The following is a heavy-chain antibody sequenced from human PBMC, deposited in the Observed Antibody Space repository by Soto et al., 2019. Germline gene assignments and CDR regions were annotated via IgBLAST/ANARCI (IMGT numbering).Heavy chain of an antibody. Sequence: SETLSLTCAVSGGSISSGGYSWSWIRQPPGKGLEWIGYIYHSGSTYYNPSLKSRVTISVDRSKNQFSLKLSSVTAADTAVYYCARDCGGGSCYFAFDIWGQGTMVTVS. J-gene: IGHJ3*02. CDR2: IYHSGST. CDR3: ARDCGGGSCYFAFDI. V-gene: IGHV4-30-2*01. D-gene: IGHD2-15*01. CDR1: GGSISSGGYS.